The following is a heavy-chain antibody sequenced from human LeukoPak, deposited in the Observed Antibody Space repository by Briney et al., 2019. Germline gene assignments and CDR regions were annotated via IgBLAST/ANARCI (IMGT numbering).Heavy chain of an antibody. D-gene: IGHD3-22*01. V-gene: IGHV3-30-3*01. CDR2: ISYDGSNK. CDR1: GFTFSSYA. CDR3: ASAYYYGSSGTFDY. J-gene: IGHJ4*02. Sequence: PGRSLRLSCAASGFTFSSYAMHWVRQAPGKGLEWVAVISYDGSNKYYADSVKGRFTISRDNSKNTLYLQMNSLRAEDTAVYYCASAYYYGSSGTFDYWGQGTLVTVSS.